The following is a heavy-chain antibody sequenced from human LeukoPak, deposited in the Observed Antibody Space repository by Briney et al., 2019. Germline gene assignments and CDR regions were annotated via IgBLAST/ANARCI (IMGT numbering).Heavy chain of an antibody. CDR3: ARDRPGGSSLDY. Sequence: SETLSLTCTVSGGSISGDYWSWIRQSPGKGLEWIAYIHSSGSTSYNPSLKSRVTISVDTSENEFSLKLTSVNAADTAVYYCARDRPGGSSLDYWGQGTLVTVSS. V-gene: IGHV4-59*01. D-gene: IGHD6-13*01. J-gene: IGHJ4*02. CDR2: IHSSGST. CDR1: GGSISGDY.